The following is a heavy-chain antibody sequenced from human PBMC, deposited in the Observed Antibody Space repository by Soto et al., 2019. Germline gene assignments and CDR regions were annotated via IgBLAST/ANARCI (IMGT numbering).Heavy chain of an antibody. Sequence: PGGSLRLSCAASGFTFSSYWMSWVRQAPGKGLEWVANIKQDGSEKYYVDSVKGRFTISRDNAKNSLYLQMNSLRAEDTAVYYCARCWWSGTQGYPYRSGGDHDAFDIWGQGTMVTVSS. CDR1: GFTFSSYW. J-gene: IGHJ3*02. D-gene: IGHD3-16*01. V-gene: IGHV3-7*01. CDR2: IKQDGSEK. CDR3: ARCWWSGTQGYPYRSGGDHDAFDI.